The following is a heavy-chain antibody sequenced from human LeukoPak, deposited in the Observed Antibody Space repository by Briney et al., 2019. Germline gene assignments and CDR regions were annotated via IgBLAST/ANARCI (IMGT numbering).Heavy chain of an antibody. D-gene: IGHD3-10*01. J-gene: IGHJ4*02. V-gene: IGHV3-23*01. Sequence: GSLRLSCAASGFTFSSYAMSWVRQAPGKGLEWGSAISGSGSTTSYADSVKGRFTISRDNSKNTLYLQMNSLRAEDTAVYYCAISYYYGSGSYIPQYFFDYWGQGTLVTVSS. CDR2: ISGSGSTT. CDR3: AISYYYGSGSYIPQYFFDY. CDR1: GFTFSSYA.